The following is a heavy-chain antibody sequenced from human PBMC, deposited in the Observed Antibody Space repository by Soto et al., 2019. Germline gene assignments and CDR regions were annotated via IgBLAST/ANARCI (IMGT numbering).Heavy chain of an antibody. Sequence: GGSLRLSCAASGFTFRSHGMHWVRQAPGRGLEWVALISYDGSIKYYADSVRGRFTISRDNSKNTLFLQINSLRAEDTAVYYCANSEYSRYKNIDVWGQGTTVTVSS. CDR3: ANSEYSRYKNIDV. V-gene: IGHV3-30*18. CDR1: GFTFRSHG. CDR2: ISYDGSIK. D-gene: IGHD5-18*01. J-gene: IGHJ6*02.